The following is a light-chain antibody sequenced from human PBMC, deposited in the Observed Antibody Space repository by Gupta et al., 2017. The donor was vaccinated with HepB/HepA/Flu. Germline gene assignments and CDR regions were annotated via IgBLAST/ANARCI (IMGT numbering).Light chain of an antibody. CDR2: AAS. J-gene: IGKJ2*01. Sequence: DTQMTLSPSSVSASVGDRVTISCRASQSISSYLNWYQQKPVKAPKLLIYAASSLQSGVPSRFSGSGSGTDFTLTISSLQPEDFATYYCQQSYSTLYTFGQGTKLEIK. V-gene: IGKV1-39*01. CDR3: QQSYSTLYT. CDR1: QSISSY.